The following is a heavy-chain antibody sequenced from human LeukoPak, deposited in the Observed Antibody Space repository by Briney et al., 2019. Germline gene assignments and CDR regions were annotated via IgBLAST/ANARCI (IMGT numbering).Heavy chain of an antibody. Sequence: SHTLSLTCTVSGVSISSVGYNWSWIRQHPGKGLEWIGYIYYSGSTYYNPSLKSRVTISVDTSKNQFSLKLNSVTAADAAVYYCARAYYSGSSSYAFDIWGQGTMVTVSS. CDR1: GVSISSVGYN. CDR3: ARAYYSGSSSYAFDI. J-gene: IGHJ3*02. V-gene: IGHV4-31*03. CDR2: IYYSGST. D-gene: IGHD1-26*01.